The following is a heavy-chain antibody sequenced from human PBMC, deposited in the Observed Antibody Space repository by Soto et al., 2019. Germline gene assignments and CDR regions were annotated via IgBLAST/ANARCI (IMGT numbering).Heavy chain of an antibody. Sequence: PGGALRLSCAGSTFNFTHYTLSWVRQAPGKGLEWVSSISATNTYIFYADSVKARFTISRDNAKKSVSLQMSSLRAEDTALYYCARVNSATGSMHFDHWGQGTLVTVSS. V-gene: IGHV3-21*01. J-gene: IGHJ4*02. D-gene: IGHD3-9*01. CDR2: ISATNTYI. CDR3: ARVNSATGSMHFDH. CDR1: TFNFTHYT.